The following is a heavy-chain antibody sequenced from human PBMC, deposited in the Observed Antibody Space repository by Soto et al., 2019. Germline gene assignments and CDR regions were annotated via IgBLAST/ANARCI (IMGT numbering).Heavy chain of an antibody. J-gene: IGHJ4*02. D-gene: IGHD3-10*01. V-gene: IGHV1-46*01. CDR2: INPSGGGT. CDR3: SRGGEVPSAPGDY. Sequence: QVKLVQSGAEVKKSGASVTVSCKASGYTLTTNYIHWVRQAPGQGLEWMGIINPSGGGTTYAQKFQGRVTMTRDTSTSTVYMQLRSLRLDDTAVYFCSRGGEVPSAPGDYWGQGTLVTVSS. CDR1: GYTLTTNY.